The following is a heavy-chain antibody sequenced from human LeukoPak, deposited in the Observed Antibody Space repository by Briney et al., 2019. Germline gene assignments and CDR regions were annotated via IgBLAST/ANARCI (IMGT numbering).Heavy chain of an antibody. D-gene: IGHD3-3*01. CDR2: FDPEDGET. Sequence: GASVKVSCKVSGYTLTELSMHWVRQAPGKGLEWMGGFDPEDGETIYAQKFQGRVTMTEDTSTDTAYMELSSLRSEDTAVYYCATGTTIFGVVIMRGPFDYWGLGTLVTVSS. V-gene: IGHV1-24*01. J-gene: IGHJ4*02. CDR1: GYTLTELS. CDR3: ATGTTIFGVVIMRGPFDY.